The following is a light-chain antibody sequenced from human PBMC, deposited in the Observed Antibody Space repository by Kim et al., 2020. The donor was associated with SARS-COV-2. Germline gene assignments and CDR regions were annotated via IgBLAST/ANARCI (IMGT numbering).Light chain of an antibody. J-gene: IGKJ1*01. V-gene: IGKV3-15*01. CDR3: QQYNKWPPWT. CDR2: RAS. CDR1: QGVGSN. Sequence: SPGEGATLSCTASQGVGSNLAWYQQKPGQAPRLLIYRASTRATGIPARFSGSGSGIVITLTITSLQSEDFAVYYCQQYNKWPPWTFGQGTKVDIK.